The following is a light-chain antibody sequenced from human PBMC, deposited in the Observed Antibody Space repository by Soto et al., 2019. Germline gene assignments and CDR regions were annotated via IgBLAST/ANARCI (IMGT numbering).Light chain of an antibody. CDR1: NSDVGAYDY. CDR2: DVT. CDR3: CSYAGSNTRV. J-gene: IGLJ3*02. V-gene: IGLV2-11*01. Sequence: QSALTQPRSVSGFPGQSVIISCTGTNSDVGAYDYVSWYQQHPGKAPKLIIYDVTKRPSGVPDRFSASKSGNTASLTLSGLQAEDEADYYCCSYAGSNTRVFGGGTQRTV.